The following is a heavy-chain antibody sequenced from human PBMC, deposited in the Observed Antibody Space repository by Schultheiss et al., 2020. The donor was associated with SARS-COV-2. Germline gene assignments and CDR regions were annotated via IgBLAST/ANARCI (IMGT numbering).Heavy chain of an antibody. CDR3: TRDRWDIVAN. CDR2: ISHDGNDK. CDR1: RLSFRSYG. D-gene: IGHD5-12*01. J-gene: IGHJ4*02. V-gene: IGHV3-30*03. Sequence: GGSLRLSCAVPRLSFRSYGMHWVRQAPGKGLEWVAFISHDGNDKDYADSVRGRFTISRDNSKNTLYLQMNNLRAEDTAVYYCTRDRWDIVANWGQGTLVTVSS.